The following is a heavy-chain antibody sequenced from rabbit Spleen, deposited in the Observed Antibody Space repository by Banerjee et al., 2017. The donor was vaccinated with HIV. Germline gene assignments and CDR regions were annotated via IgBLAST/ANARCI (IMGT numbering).Heavy chain of an antibody. CDR2: IDVGSSGYT. J-gene: IGHJ3*01. CDR1: GFDFSRSYW. D-gene: IGHD2-1*01. Sequence: EESGGDLVKPEGSLTLTCKASGFDFSRSYWICWVRQAPGKGLEWIACIDVGSSGYTYYANWAKGRFIISKTSSTTVTLQMTSLTTADTATYFCARARDTYDDVGDYARLDLWAQAPSSPS. CDR3: ARARDTYDDVGDYARLDL. V-gene: IGHV1S45*01.